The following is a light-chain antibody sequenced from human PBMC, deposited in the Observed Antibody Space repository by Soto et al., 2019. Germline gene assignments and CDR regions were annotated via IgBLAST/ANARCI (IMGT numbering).Light chain of an antibody. CDR2: KAS. J-gene: IGKJ4*01. CDR3: QQYRSYSLT. Sequence: DIQMTQSPSTLSASVGDRVTITCRASQSINSWLAWYQQKPGKAPKLLIYKASSLESGVPSRFSGSGSGTEFTLTISGLQPDEFATYYCQQYRSYSLTFGGGTRVEIK. CDR1: QSINSW. V-gene: IGKV1-5*03.